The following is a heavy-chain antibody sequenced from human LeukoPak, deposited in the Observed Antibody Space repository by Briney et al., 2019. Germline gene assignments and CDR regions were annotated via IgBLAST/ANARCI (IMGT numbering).Heavy chain of an antibody. CDR3: TTLTTVVQYYFDY. J-gene: IGHJ4*02. CDR1: GFTFSNAW. V-gene: IGHV3-15*01. Sequence: GGSLRLSCAASGFTFSNAWMSWVRQAPGKGLEWVGRIKSKTDGGTTDYAAPVKGRFTISRDDSKNTLYLQMNSLKTEDTAVYYCTTLTTVVQYYFDYWGQGTLVTVSS. CDR2: IKSKTDGGTT. D-gene: IGHD4-23*01.